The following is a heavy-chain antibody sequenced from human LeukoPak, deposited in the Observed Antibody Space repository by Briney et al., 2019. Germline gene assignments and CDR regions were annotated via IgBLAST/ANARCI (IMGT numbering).Heavy chain of an antibody. CDR3: TRGIPGYSSSWYWGFQH. Sequence: SGGSLRLSCAASGFTFSGSAMHWVRQASGKGLEWVGRIRSKANSYATAYAASVKGRFTISRDDSKNTAYLQMNSLKTEDTAVYYCTRGIPGYSSSWYWGFQHWGQGTLVTVSS. CDR1: GFTFSGSA. CDR2: IRSKANSYAT. D-gene: IGHD6-13*01. J-gene: IGHJ1*01. V-gene: IGHV3-73*01.